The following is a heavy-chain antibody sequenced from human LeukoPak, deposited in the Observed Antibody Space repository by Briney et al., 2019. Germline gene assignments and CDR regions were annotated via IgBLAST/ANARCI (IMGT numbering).Heavy chain of an antibody. V-gene: IGHV1-18*01. CDR1: GYTFTSYG. Sequence: ASVKVSCKASGYTFTSYGISWVRQAPGQGLEWMGWISAYNGNTNYAQKLQGRVTMTTDTSTSTAYMELRSLRSDDTAVYYCARAQYSSGWYRGGTGAFDIWGQGTMVTVSS. CDR3: ARAQYSSGWYRGGTGAFDI. D-gene: IGHD6-19*01. CDR2: ISAYNGNT. J-gene: IGHJ3*02.